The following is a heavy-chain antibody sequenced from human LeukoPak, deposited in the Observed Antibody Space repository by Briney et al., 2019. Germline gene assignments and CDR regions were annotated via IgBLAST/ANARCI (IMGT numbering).Heavy chain of an antibody. Sequence: PGGSLRLSCAASGFTFSSYAMGWVRQAPGKGLEWVAFIRYDGSNKYYADSVKGRFTISRDNSKNTLYLQMNSLRAEDTAVYYCAKRRDWEYSYGLDYWGQGTLVTVSS. CDR3: AKRRDWEYSYGLDY. D-gene: IGHD5-18*01. CDR2: IRYDGSNK. V-gene: IGHV3-30*02. J-gene: IGHJ4*02. CDR1: GFTFSSYA.